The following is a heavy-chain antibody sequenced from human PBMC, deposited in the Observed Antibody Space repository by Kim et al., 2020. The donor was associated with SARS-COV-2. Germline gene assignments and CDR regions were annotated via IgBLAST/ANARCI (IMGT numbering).Heavy chain of an antibody. Sequence: GGSLRLSCAASGFTFSSYATTWVRQAPGKGLEWVSSITGSGGGTYYAVSVKGRFTISRDNSRNTVSLQMNSLTVEDTAVYYCSKGRSSGKVDWFDPWGQGTLVTVAS. D-gene: IGHD5-12*01. CDR1: GFTFSSYA. J-gene: IGHJ5*02. V-gene: IGHV3-23*01. CDR3: SKGRSSGKVDWFDP. CDR2: ITGSGGGT.